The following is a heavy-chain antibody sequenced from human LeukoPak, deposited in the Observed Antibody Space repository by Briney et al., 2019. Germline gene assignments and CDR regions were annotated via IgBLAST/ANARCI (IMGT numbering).Heavy chain of an antibody. D-gene: IGHD4-17*01. Sequence: PGGSLRLSCAASGFTFSSYWMSWVRQAPGKGLEWVANIKQDGSEKYYVDSVKGRFTISRDNAKNSLYLQMNSLRAEDTAVYYCARGPNTDYGRRYYYYMDVWGKGTTVTVSS. CDR1: GFTFSSYW. CDR2: IKQDGSEK. CDR3: ARGPNTDYGRRYYYYMDV. J-gene: IGHJ6*03. V-gene: IGHV3-7*01.